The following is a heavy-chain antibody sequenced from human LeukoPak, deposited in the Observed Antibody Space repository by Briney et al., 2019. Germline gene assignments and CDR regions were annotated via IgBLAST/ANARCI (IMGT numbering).Heavy chain of an antibody. V-gene: IGHV1-18*04. CDR1: GYTFSSYG. Sequence: ASVKDSCKESGYTFSSYGISWVRQAPGEGLGRMGWISAYNGNTNYAQKLQGRVTMTTDTSTSTAYMELRSLRSDDTAVYYCARDQITMVRGVIQSDYWGQGTLVTVSS. CDR2: ISAYNGNT. J-gene: IGHJ4*02. CDR3: ARDQITMVRGVIQSDY. D-gene: IGHD3-10*01.